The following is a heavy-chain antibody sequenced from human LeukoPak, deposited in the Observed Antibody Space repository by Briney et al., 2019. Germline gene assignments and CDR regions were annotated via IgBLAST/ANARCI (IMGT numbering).Heavy chain of an antibody. J-gene: IGHJ3*02. V-gene: IGHV3-9*01. CDR1: GFTFDDYA. CDR3: ASSPDSSGYYNAFDI. CDR2: ISWNSGSI. D-gene: IGHD3-22*01. Sequence: GGSLRLSCAASGFTFDDYAMHWVRQAPGKGLEWVSGISWNSGSIGYADSVKGRFTISRDNAKNSLYLQMNSLRAEDTALYYCASSPDSSGYYNAFDIWGQGTMVTVSS.